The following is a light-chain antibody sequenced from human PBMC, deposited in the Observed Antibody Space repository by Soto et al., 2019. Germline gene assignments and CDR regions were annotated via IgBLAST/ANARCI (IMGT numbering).Light chain of an antibody. CDR1: QTFSSSF. V-gene: IGKV3-20*01. J-gene: IGKJ1*01. Sequence: EIVLTQSPGTLSLSPGERATLSCRASQTFSSSFFAWYQQKPGQAPRLLIYGASTRATGIPDRFSGSASGTDFTLTISRLEPEDLAVYFCHQFASSLTFGQGTKVEIK. CDR2: GAS. CDR3: HQFASSLT.